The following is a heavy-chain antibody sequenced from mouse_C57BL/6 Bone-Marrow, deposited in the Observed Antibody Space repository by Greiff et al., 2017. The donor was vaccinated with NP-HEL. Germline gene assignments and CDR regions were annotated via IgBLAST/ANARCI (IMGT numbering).Heavy chain of an antibody. J-gene: IGHJ2*01. D-gene: IGHD2-1*01. CDR1: GYTFTSYG. Sequence: QVTLKVSGAELARPGASVKLSCKASGYTFTSYGISWVKQRTGQGLEWIGEIYPRSGNTYYNEKFKGKATLTADKSSSTAYMELRSLTSEDSAVYFCARYGTYYFDYWGQGTTLTVSS. V-gene: IGHV1-81*01. CDR3: ARYGTYYFDY. CDR2: IYPRSGNT.